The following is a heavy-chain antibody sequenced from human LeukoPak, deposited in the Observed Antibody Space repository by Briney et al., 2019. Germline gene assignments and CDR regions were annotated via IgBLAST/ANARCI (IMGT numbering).Heavy chain of an antibody. V-gene: IGHV3-23*01. CDR3: ARSGYNRFDY. CDR2: FSGSGGST. J-gene: IGHJ4*02. Sequence: GGSLRLSCAASGFTFSSYAMSWVRQAPGKGLEWVSSFSGSGGSTYYADSVKGRFIISRDNSKNTLYPQMNSLRAEDTAVYYCARSGYNRFDYWGQGTLVTVSS. CDR1: GFTFSSYA. D-gene: IGHD5-24*01.